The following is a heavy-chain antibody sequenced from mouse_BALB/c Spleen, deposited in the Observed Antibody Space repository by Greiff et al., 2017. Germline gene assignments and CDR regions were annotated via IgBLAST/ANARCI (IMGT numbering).Heavy chain of an antibody. V-gene: IGHV5-9-4*01. CDR1: GFTFSSYA. D-gene: IGHD2-2*01. CDR3: ARDQGYDEGYYAMDY. J-gene: IGHJ4*01. CDR2: ISSGGSYT. Sequence: EVLLVESGGGLVKPGGSLKLSCAASGFTFSSYAMPWVRQSPEKRLEWVAEISSGGSYTYYPDTVTGRFTISRDNAKNTLYLEMSSLRSEDTAMYYCARDQGYDEGYYAMDYWGQGTSVTVSS.